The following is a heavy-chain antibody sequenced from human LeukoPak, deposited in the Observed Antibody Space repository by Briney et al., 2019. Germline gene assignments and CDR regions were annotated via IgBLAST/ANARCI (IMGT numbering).Heavy chain of an antibody. V-gene: IGHV4-4*02. CDR1: GGSISSSNW. J-gene: IGHJ3*02. CDR2: IYHSGST. D-gene: IGHD3-22*01. Sequence: SETLSLTCAVSGGSISSSNWWSWVRQPPGKGLEWIGEIYHSGSTNYNPSLKSRVTISVDKSKNQFSLKLSSVTAADTAVYYCAADSSGYSFNAFDIWGQGTMVTVSS. CDR3: AADSSGYSFNAFDI.